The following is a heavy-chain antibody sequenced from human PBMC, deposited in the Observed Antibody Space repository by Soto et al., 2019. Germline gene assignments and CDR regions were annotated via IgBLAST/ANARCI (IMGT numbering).Heavy chain of an antibody. Sequence: QVQLVQSGAEVRKPGASVKVSCEASGYTFTSYDIYWVRQATGQGLEWMGWMNPSTGNSGYAQKFQGRVTMTSDTSRSTAHMELGSLRSEDTAVYYCARRAETNGWNGFGADKYYFDFWGQGTLVTVSS. D-gene: IGHD1-1*01. CDR3: ARRAETNGWNGFGADKYYFDF. CDR1: GYTFTSYD. CDR2: MNPSTGNS. V-gene: IGHV1-8*01. J-gene: IGHJ4*02.